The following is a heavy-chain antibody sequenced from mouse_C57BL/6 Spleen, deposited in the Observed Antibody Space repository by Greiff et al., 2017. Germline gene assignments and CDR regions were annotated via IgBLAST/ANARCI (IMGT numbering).Heavy chain of an antibody. CDR1: GYTFTTYP. Sequence: VKLMESGAELVKPGASVKMSCKASGYTFTTYPIEWMKQNHGKSLEWIGNFHPYNDDTKYNEKFKGKATLTVEKSSSTVYLELSRLTSDDSAVYYCARGDYDYDDGGAWFAYWGQGTLVTVSA. J-gene: IGHJ3*01. CDR3: ARGDYDYDDGGAWFAY. V-gene: IGHV1-47*01. CDR2: FHPYNDDT. D-gene: IGHD2-4*01.